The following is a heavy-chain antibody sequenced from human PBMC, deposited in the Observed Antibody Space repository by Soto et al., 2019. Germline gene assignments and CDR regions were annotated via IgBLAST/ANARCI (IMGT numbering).Heavy chain of an antibody. V-gene: IGHV3-33*01. J-gene: IGHJ4*02. D-gene: IGHD3-9*01. CDR1: GFTFSSYG. CDR3: ARDIRYYDILTGTLDY. CDR2: IWYDGSNK. Sequence: QVQLVESGGGVVQPGRSLRLSCAASGFTFSSYGMHWVRQAPGKGLEWVAVIWYDGSNKYYADSVKGRFTISRDNSKNGLDLQMNSVRAEDTAVYYCARDIRYYDILTGTLDYWGQGTLVTVSS.